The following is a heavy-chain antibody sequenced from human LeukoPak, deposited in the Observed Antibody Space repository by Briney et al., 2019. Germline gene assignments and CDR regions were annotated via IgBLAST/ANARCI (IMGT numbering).Heavy chain of an antibody. CDR1: GYTFTSYG. Sequence: ASVKVSCKASGYTFTSYGISWVRQAPGQGLEWMGWISACNGNTNYAQKLQGRVTMTTDTSTSTAYMELRSLRSDDTTVYYSARGESMIVVVSPDYWGQGTLVTVSS. V-gene: IGHV1-18*01. CDR2: ISACNGNT. CDR3: ARGESMIVVVSPDY. J-gene: IGHJ4*02. D-gene: IGHD3-22*01.